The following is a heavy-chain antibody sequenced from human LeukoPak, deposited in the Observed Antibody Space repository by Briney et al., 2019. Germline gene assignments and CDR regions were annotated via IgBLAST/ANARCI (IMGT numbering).Heavy chain of an antibody. CDR2: ISYDGSNK. V-gene: IGHV3-30*18. Sequence: GRSLRLSCAASGFTFSRYGMHWVRQARGKGLKWVAVISYDGSNKKYADSVKGRFTICRDNSKNTLYLQMNSLRAEDTAVYYCAKANYDILNWFDPWGQGTLVTVSS. D-gene: IGHD3-9*01. CDR3: AKANYDILNWFDP. J-gene: IGHJ5*02. CDR1: GFTFSRYG.